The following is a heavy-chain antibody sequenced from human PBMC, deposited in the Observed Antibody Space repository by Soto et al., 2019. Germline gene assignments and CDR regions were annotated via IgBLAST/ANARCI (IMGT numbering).Heavy chain of an antibody. CDR1: GFTFSSYG. V-gene: IGHV3-30*18. J-gene: IGHJ4*02. D-gene: IGHD3-9*01. Sequence: PGGSLRLSCAASGFTFSSYGMHWVRQAPGKGLEWVAVISYDGSNKYYADPVKGRFTISRDNSKNTLYLQMNSLRAEDTAVYYCAKDGTGYFDYWGQGTLVTVSS. CDR2: ISYDGSNK. CDR3: AKDGTGYFDY.